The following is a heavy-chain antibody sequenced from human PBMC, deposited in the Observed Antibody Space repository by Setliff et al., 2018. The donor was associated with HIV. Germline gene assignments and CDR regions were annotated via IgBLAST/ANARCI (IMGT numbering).Heavy chain of an antibody. CDR2: IYPGDSDF. V-gene: IGHV5-51*01. Sequence: GESLKISCEGSGYKFTSYWIAWVRQMPGKGLECMGIIYPGDSDFRYSPSFQGQVTISADKSISTAYLQWSSLKASDTAIYYCARRASVTNSDDYWGQGTLVTVSS. J-gene: IGHJ4*02. CDR1: GYKFTSYW. CDR3: ARRASVTNSDDY. D-gene: IGHD1-1*01.